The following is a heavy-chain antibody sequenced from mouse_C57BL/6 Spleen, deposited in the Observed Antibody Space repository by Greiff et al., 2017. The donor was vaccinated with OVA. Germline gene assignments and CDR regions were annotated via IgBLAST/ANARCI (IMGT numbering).Heavy chain of an antibody. CDR3: ARRGGTTVVATRDFDV. V-gene: IGHV1-9*01. Sequence: VQLQQSGAELMKPGASVKLSCKATGYTFTGYWIEWVKQRPGHGLEWIGEILPGSGSTNYNEKFKGKATFTADTSSNTAYMQLSSLTTEDSAIYYCARRGGTTVVATRDFDVWGTGTTVTVSS. J-gene: IGHJ1*03. CDR1: GYTFTGYW. D-gene: IGHD1-1*01. CDR2: ILPGSGST.